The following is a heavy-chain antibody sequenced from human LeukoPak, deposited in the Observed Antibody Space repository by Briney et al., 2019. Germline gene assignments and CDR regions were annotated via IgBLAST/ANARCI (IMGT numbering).Heavy chain of an antibody. CDR3: AWGSSGWLYNDY. CDR2: IYYSGST. V-gene: IGHV4-59*08. CDR1: GGSISSYY. D-gene: IGHD6-19*01. Sequence: SETLSLTRTVSGGSISSYYWSWIRQPPGKGLEWIGYIYYSGSTNYNPSLKSRVTISVDTSKNQFSLKLSSVTAADTAVYYCAWGSSGWLYNDYWGQGTLVTVSS. J-gene: IGHJ4*02.